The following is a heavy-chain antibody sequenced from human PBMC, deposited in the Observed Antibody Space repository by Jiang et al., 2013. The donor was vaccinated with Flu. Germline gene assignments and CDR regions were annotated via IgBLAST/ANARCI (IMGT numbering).Heavy chain of an antibody. V-gene: IGHV5-10-1*01. Sequence: GAEVKKPGESLRISCKGSGYSFTSYWISWVRQMPGKGLEWMGRIDPSDSYTNYSPSFQGHVTISADKSISTAYLQWSSLKASDTAMYYCARLRSQYCSGGSCYSGGYYYYGMDVWGQGTTVTVSS. J-gene: IGHJ6*02. D-gene: IGHD2-15*01. CDR2: IDPSDSYT. CDR3: ARLRSQYCSGGSCYSGGYYYYGMDV. CDR1: GYSFTSYW.